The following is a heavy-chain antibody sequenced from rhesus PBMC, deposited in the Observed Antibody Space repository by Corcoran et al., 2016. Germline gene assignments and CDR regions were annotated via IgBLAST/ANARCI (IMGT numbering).Heavy chain of an antibody. Sequence: EVQLVESGGGLAKPGGSLRLSCAASGLTFSDYYMDWGRQAPGKGLEWVSRMIKGGGSKWYADSVKCRFTISRENAKNTLYFQMNSLRAEDTAVYYCARDGNWNDAPFDYWGQGVLVTVSS. V-gene: IGHV3-178*01. D-gene: IGHD1-7*02. CDR1: GLTFSDYY. J-gene: IGHJ4*01. CDR2: MIKGGGSK. CDR3: ARDGNWNDAPFDY.